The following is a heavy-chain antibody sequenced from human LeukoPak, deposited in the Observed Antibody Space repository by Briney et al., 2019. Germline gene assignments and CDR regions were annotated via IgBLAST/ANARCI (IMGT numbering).Heavy chain of an antibody. J-gene: IGHJ6*03. Sequence: SQTLSLTCRVAGGSISSGSYYWSWIRQPAGKGLEWIGRIYTSGTTNYNPSLKSRVTISVDTSKNQFSLNLNFVTAADTAVYFCARSVGGSYYYYYMDVWGTGTTVTVSS. CDR3: ARSVGGSYYYYYMDV. CDR1: GGSISSGSYY. V-gene: IGHV4-61*02. D-gene: IGHD3-10*01. CDR2: IYTSGTT.